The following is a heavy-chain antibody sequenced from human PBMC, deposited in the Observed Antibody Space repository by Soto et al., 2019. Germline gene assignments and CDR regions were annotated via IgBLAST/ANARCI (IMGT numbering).Heavy chain of an antibody. CDR3: AREFAQRRNYSGMDV. J-gene: IGHJ6*02. CDR1: SGSFSGYY. Sequence: QVQLQQWGAGLLKPSETLSLICAVYSGSFSGYYWSWIRQPPGKGLEWIGEINHSGSTNYNPSLKSRVTISIDTSKYPFSLKLSSVTAADTAVYDCAREFAQRRNYSGMDVWGQGTTVIVSS. V-gene: IGHV4-34*01. D-gene: IGHD3-16*01. CDR2: INHSGST.